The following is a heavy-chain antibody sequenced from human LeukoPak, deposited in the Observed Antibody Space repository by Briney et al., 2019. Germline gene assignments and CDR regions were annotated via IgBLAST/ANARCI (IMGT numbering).Heavy chain of an antibody. CDR2: ISYDGSDK. CDR1: GFTFSSYA. CDR3: ARDQLKEAVAGFFDY. V-gene: IGHV3-30-3*01. Sequence: GGSLRLSCAAFGFTFSSYAMHWVRQAPGKGLEWVAVISYDGSDKYYADSVKGRFTISRDNSKNTLYLQMNSLRAEDTAVYYCARDQLKEAVAGFFDYWGQGTLVTVSS. J-gene: IGHJ4*02. D-gene: IGHD6-19*01.